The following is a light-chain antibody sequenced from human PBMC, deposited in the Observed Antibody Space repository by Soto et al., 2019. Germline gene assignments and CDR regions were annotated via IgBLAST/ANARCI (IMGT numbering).Light chain of an antibody. Sequence: QSALTQPASVSGSPGQSITISCTGTSSDVGGYNHVSWYQQHPGKAPKLMIYEVSNRPSGVSNRFSGSKSGNTASLTISGLQAEDEADYYGSSYTSSSTYVVFGGGTKLTVL. CDR3: SSYTSSSTYVV. V-gene: IGLV2-14*01. CDR1: SSDVGGYNH. J-gene: IGLJ2*01. CDR2: EVS.